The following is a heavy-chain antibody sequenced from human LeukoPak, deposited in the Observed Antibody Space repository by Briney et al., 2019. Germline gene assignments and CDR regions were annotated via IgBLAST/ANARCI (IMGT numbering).Heavy chain of an antibody. CDR2: IWYDGSNK. Sequence: GRSLRLSCAASGSTLSSYGMPWVRQAPGKGLEWVAVIWYDGSNKYYADSVKGRFTISRDNSKNTLYLQMNSLRAEDTAVYYCARELSSSRYNWFDPWGQGTLVTVSS. V-gene: IGHV3-33*01. CDR1: GSTLSSYG. J-gene: IGHJ5*02. D-gene: IGHD6-19*01. CDR3: ARELSSSRYNWFDP.